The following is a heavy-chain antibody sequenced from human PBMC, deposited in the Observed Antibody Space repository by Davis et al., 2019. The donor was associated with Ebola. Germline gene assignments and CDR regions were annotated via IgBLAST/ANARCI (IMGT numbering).Heavy chain of an antibody. V-gene: IGHV1-3*04. Sequence: ASVTVSCKASGYTFTSYAMHWVRQAPGPRLEWMGWINTFNGNTNFAQKFQGRVTLTTDTSTNTAYMDLRSLRSDDTAIYYCAREVGLVGATPFDHWGQGTLVTVSS. J-gene: IGHJ4*02. D-gene: IGHD1-26*01. CDR1: GYTFTSYA. CDR3: AREVGLVGATPFDH. CDR2: INTFNGNT.